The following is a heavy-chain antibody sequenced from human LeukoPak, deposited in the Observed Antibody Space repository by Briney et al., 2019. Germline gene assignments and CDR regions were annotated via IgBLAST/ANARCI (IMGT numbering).Heavy chain of an antibody. CDR3: ARDLTFYYDSSGYRPL. CDR2: ISSSGSTI. CDR1: RFTFSSYD. V-gene: IGHV3-48*03. Sequence: GGSLRLSCAASRFTFSSYDMNWVRQAPGKGLEWVSYISSSGSTIHYADSVKGRFTISRDNAKNSLYLQMNSLRAEDTAVYYCARDLTFYYDSSGYRPLWGQGTLVTVSS. J-gene: IGHJ4*02. D-gene: IGHD3-22*01.